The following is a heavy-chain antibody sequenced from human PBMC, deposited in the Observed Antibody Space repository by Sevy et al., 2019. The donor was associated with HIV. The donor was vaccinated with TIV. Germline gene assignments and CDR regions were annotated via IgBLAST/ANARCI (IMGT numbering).Heavy chain of an antibody. Sequence: GGCLRLSCAASGFAFHEYSMSWIRQAPGKGLEWVATLSFGGGKINYADSVKGRFTISRDNSKNSFYLQMDNLRVEDTALYYCAREGCARPHDYWGQGTRVTVSS. J-gene: IGHJ4*02. CDR3: AREGCARPHDY. V-gene: IGHV3-23*01. D-gene: IGHD2-2*02. CDR1: GFAFHEYS. CDR2: LSFGGGKI.